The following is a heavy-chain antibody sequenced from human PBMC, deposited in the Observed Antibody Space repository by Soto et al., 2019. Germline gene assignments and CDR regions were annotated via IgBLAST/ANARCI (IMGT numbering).Heavy chain of an antibody. V-gene: IGHV3-48*02. CDR2: ISDSSDTI. CDR1: GFTFSDYS. CDR3: ARISGYGSGSYSLK. D-gene: IGHD3-10*01. J-gene: IGHJ1*01. Sequence: EVQLVESGGGLIQPGGSLRLSCAASGFTFSDYSMNWARQAPGKGLEWVAYISDSSDTIYYADSVRGRFTISRDNAKTSLYLQMNSLRDEDTGVYYCARISGYGSGSYSLKWGQGTQFTVSS.